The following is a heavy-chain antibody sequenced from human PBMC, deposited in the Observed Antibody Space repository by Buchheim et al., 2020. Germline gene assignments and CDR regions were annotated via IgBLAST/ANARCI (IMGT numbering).Heavy chain of an antibody. Sequence: EVLLLESGGGLAQPGGSLRLSCVASGFTFSSSVMTWVRQTPGKGLEWVSSLTTGGDSTYHADSVKGRFSVSRDNSKNTLYLQMNSLRAEDTAVYYCAKGSKGAYDYWGQGT. D-gene: IGHD3-3*01. J-gene: IGHJ4*02. CDR1: GFTFSSSV. CDR3: AKGSKGAYDY. V-gene: IGHV3-23*01. CDR2: LTTGGDST.